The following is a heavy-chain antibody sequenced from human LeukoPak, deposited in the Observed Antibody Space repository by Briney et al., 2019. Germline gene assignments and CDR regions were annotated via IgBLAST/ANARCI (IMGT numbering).Heavy chain of an antibody. V-gene: IGHV1-2*06. CDR3: ARGLSVSSGWPAGY. CDR1: GYTFTGYY. Sequence: GVSVKVSCKASGYTFTGYYMHWVRQAPGQGLEWMGRINPNSGGTNYAQKFQGRVTMTRDTSISTAYMELSRLRSDDTAVYYCARGLSVSSGWPAGYWGQGTLVTVSS. D-gene: IGHD6-19*01. J-gene: IGHJ4*02. CDR2: INPNSGGT.